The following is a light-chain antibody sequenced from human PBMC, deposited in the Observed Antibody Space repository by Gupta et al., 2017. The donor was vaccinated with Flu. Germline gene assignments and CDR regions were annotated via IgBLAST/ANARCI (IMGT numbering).Light chain of an antibody. J-gene: IGKJ1*01. CDR3: HQFGNSPWT. CDR1: QSVSDIY. V-gene: IGKV3-20*01. CDR2: GAS. Sequence: EIVLTQSPVTLSLSSGERATLSCRASQSVSDIYLAWYQQKPGKAPRLLIYGASHRTTGIPDRFSGSGSGTDFTLTISRLEPEDFALYYCHQFGNSPWTFGQGTKVEIK.